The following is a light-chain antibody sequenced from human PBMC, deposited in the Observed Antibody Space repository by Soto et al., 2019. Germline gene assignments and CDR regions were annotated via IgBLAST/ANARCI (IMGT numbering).Light chain of an antibody. Sequence: DIPMTQSPSTLSASIGDRVTITCRASQSISDSLAWYQQKPGKAPKLLIYKASSLESAVPSRFSGSGSGTEFTLTISSLEPEDFAVYYCQQRNKWPPVTFGGGTKVDI. V-gene: IGKV1-5*03. CDR2: KAS. J-gene: IGKJ4*01. CDR3: QQRNKWPPVT. CDR1: QSISDS.